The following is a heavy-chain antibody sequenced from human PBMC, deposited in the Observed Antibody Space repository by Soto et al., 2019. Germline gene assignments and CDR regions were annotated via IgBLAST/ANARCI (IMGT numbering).Heavy chain of an antibody. CDR3: ARDPGDPPYYYYGMDV. CDR1: GGTFSSYA. J-gene: IGHJ6*02. Sequence: QVQLVQXXXEVKKPGSSVKVSCKASGGTFSSYAISWVRQAPGQGLEXXGGIIPIFGTANYAQKFQGRVTITADESTSTAYMELSSLRSEDTAVYYCARDPGDPPYYYYGMDVWGQGTTVTVSS. V-gene: IGHV1-69*01. CDR2: IIPIFGTA.